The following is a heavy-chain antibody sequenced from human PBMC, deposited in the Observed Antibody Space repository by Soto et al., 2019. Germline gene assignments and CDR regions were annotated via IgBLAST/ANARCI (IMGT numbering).Heavy chain of an antibody. CDR1: AFTFNNYA. CDR2: IGGSGRTT. V-gene: IGHV3-23*01. D-gene: IGHD3-22*01. CDR3: AKSRYSDSSGDFYDY. J-gene: IGHJ4*02. Sequence: EVQLLESGGGLVQPGGSLSLSCAASAFTFNNYAMSWVRQVPGKGLEWVSGIGGSGRTTYYADSVKGRFTISRDNSNNPLFLQMNSLRAEDTAVYYCAKSRYSDSSGDFYDYSGQGTLVTVSS.